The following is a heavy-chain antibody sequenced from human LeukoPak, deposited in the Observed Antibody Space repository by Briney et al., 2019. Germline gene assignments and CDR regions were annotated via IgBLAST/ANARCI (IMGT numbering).Heavy chain of an antibody. CDR2: IKQDGSEK. D-gene: IGHD3-9*01. Sequence: GGSLRLSCAASGFTFSSFWMRWVRQAPGKGLELVANIKQDGSEKYYVDSVQGRFTISRDNAKNSLYLQMNSLRVEDTAVYYCARDYSPKLYDILTGGSYYYYYYMDVWGKGTTVTISS. CDR1: GFTFSSFW. J-gene: IGHJ6*03. V-gene: IGHV3-7*01. CDR3: ARDYSPKLYDILTGGSYYYYYYMDV.